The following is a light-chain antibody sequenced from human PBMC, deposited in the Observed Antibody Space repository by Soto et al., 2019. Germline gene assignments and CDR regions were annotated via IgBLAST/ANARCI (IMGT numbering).Light chain of an antibody. CDR1: QGVSSW. CDR2: ATP. CDR3: QQANSFPIT. J-gene: IGKJ5*01. V-gene: IGKV1-12*01. Sequence: DIQMTQSPSSVSAYVGDRVTITCRASQGVSSWLAWYQQKPGNAPQLLIYATPNLQSGVPSRFSRSSSGTDFPLPISSLQPEDFAAYYCQQANSFPITFGQGTRLEIK.